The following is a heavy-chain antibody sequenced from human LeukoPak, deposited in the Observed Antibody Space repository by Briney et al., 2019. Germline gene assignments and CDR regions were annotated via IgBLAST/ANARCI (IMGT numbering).Heavy chain of an antibody. J-gene: IGHJ1*01. CDR2: IIPIFGTA. V-gene: IGHV1-69*05. Sequence: RASAKVSCKASGGTFSSYAISWVRQAPGQGLEWMGGIIPIFGTANYAQKFQGRVTITTDESTSTAYMELSSLRSEDTAVYYCARGPAMYYDFWSGYEDTEYFQHWGQGTLVTVSS. CDR3: ARGPAMYYDFWSGYEDTEYFQH. CDR1: GGTFSSYA. D-gene: IGHD3-3*01.